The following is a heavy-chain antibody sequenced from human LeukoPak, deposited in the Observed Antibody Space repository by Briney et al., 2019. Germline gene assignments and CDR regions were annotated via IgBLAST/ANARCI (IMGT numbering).Heavy chain of an antibody. Sequence: SETLSLTCTASGCSISSYYWSWIRQPAGKGLEWIGRIYTSGSTNYNPSLKSRVTMSVDTSKNQFSLKLSSVTAADTAVYYCARDRGVRKDYYYYYGMDVWGQGTTVTVSS. CDR1: GCSISSYY. CDR2: IYTSGST. J-gene: IGHJ6*02. D-gene: IGHD3-10*01. V-gene: IGHV4-4*07. CDR3: ARDRGVRKDYYYYYGMDV.